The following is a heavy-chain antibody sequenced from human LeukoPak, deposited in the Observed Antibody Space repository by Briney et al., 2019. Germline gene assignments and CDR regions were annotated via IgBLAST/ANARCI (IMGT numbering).Heavy chain of an antibody. V-gene: IGHV3-21*01. D-gene: IGHD5-18*01. CDR2: ITATSTYM. CDR1: GFTFSSYA. J-gene: IGHJ3*02. Sequence: GGSLRLSCAASGFTFSSYAMSWVRQAPGKGLEWVSCITATSTYMYYADSVKGRFAISRDNAKNSLYLQMNSLRAEDTAVYYCVRERYSHTLRAFDIWGQGTMVTVSS. CDR3: VRERYSHTLRAFDI.